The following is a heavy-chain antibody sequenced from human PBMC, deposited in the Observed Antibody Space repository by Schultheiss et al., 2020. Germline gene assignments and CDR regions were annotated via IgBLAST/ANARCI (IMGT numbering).Heavy chain of an antibody. Sequence: GESLKISCAASGFTFSSYAMSWVRQAPGKGLEWVSAISGSGGSTYYADSVKGRFTISRDNSKNTLYLQMNSLRAEDTAVYYCAKGITMIRSPFDYWGQGTLVTVAS. J-gene: IGHJ4*02. V-gene: IGHV3-23*01. CDR2: ISGSGGST. CDR1: GFTFSSYA. CDR3: AKGITMIRSPFDY. D-gene: IGHD3-22*01.